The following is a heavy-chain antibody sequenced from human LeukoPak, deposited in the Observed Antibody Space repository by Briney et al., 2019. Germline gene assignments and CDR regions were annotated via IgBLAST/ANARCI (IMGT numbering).Heavy chain of an antibody. D-gene: IGHD2-21*01. J-gene: IGHJ4*02. CDR1: GFTFRSHA. V-gene: IGHV3-23*01. CDR3: AKDFRIGYSAHFDY. Sequence: GGSLRPSCVGSGFTFRSHAMSWVRQAPERGLEFVSGIYENGGTTYYADSVKGRFSISRDNSKNTLYLQMDSLRGEDTAVYYCAKDFRIGYSAHFDYWGQGALVTVSS. CDR2: IYENGGTT.